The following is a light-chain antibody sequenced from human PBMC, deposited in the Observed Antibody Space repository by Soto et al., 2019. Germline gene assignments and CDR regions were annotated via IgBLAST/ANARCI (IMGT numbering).Light chain of an antibody. J-gene: IGKJ2*01. CDR1: QSLLHSNGYNY. V-gene: IGKV2-28*01. CDR3: MQAVPPQVT. CDR2: LGS. Sequence: DIVMTQSPLSLPVTPGEPASISCRSSQSLLHSNGYNYLDWYLQKPGQSPQLLIYLGSNRASGVTDRFSGSGSGTDFTLKISRVEAEDVGVYYCMQAVPPQVTFGQGTKLEI.